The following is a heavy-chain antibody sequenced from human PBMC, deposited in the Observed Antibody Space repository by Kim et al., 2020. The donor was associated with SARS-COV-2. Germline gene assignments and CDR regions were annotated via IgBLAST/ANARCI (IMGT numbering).Heavy chain of an antibody. CDR3: ARVPLWFGELFPAAFDI. Sequence: EWMGRLRAHNGNTKQAQKHQGRGTMTTETATNTAYMELRTLRSDDAAVYYCARVPLWFGELFPAAFDIWGQGTMVTVSS. V-gene: IGHV1-18*01. D-gene: IGHD3-10*01. CDR2: LRAHNGNT. J-gene: IGHJ3*02.